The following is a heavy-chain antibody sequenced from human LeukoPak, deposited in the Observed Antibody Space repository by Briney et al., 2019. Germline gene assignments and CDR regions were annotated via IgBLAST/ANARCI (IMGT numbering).Heavy chain of an antibody. V-gene: IGHV4-30-2*01. CDR1: GGSMSSGGYS. Sequence: SQTLSLTCAVSGGSMSSGGYSWSWIRQPPGKGLEFIGYIYHSGTTYYDPSLKSRLTISVDRSEIQLSLKLTSVTAADTAVYYCAKMSSSSNWFDPWGQGILVTVSS. CDR2: IYHSGTT. CDR3: AKMSSSSNWFDP. D-gene: IGHD6-6*01. J-gene: IGHJ5*02.